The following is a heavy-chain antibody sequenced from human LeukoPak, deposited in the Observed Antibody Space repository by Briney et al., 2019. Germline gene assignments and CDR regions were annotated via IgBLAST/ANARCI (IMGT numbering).Heavy chain of an antibody. J-gene: IGHJ1*01. D-gene: IGHD6-13*01. CDR1: GFTFSSYS. CDR3: ARGRDSSSWTPTGFQH. Sequence: GGSLRLSCAASGFTFSSYSMNWVRQAPGKGLEWVSSISSSSSYIYYADSVKGRFTISRDNAKNSLYLQMNSLRAEDTAVYYCARGRDSSSWTPTGFQHWGQGTLVTVSS. CDR2: ISSSSSYI. V-gene: IGHV3-21*01.